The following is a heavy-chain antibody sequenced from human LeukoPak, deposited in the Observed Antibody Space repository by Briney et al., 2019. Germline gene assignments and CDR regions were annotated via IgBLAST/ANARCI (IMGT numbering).Heavy chain of an antibody. V-gene: IGHV5-51*01. CDR2: IYPGDSDT. D-gene: IGHD3-3*01. CDR1: GYSFTSYW. J-gene: IGHJ3*02. Sequence: GESLKISCKGSGYSFTSYWIGWVRQMPGKGLEWMGIIYPGDSDTRHSPSFQGQVTISADKSISTAYLQWSSLKASDTAMYYCARRYYDFWSGYRGDAFDIWGQGTMVTVSS. CDR3: ARRYYDFWSGYRGDAFDI.